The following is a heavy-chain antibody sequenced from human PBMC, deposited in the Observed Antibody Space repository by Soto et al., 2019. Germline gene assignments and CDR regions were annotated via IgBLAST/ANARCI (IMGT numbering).Heavy chain of an antibody. CDR3: ARDRECSGGTCYNYFDY. V-gene: IGHV4-31*03. CDR1: GGSISRGGYY. CDR2: IYYSGST. J-gene: IGHJ4*02. D-gene: IGHD2-15*01. Sequence: SATLSLTCTVSGGSISRGGYYWSWIRQHPGKGLEWIGYIYYSGSTYYNPSLKSRVTISVDTSKNQFSLKLSSVTAADTAVYYCARDRECSGGTCYNYFDYWGQGTLVTVSS.